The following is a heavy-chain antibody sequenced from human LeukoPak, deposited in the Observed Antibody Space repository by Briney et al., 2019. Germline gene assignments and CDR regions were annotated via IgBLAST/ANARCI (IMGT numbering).Heavy chain of an antibody. Sequence: GGSLRLSCAASGFTFSSYAMSWVRQAPGKGLEWVSAISGSGGSTYYADSVKGRFTISRDNSKNTLYLQMNSLRAEDTAVYYCAKDIGEYRGEGLWFGTVFDYWGQGTLVTVSS. D-gene: IGHD3-10*01. CDR2: ISGSGGST. V-gene: IGHV3-23*01. J-gene: IGHJ4*02. CDR3: AKDIGEYRGEGLWFGTVFDY. CDR1: GFTFSSYA.